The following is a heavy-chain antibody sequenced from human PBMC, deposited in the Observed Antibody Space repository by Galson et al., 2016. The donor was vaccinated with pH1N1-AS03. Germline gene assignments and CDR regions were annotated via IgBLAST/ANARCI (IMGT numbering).Heavy chain of an antibody. CDR3: AKWSYRFDSSGYVGYFDP. CDR2: ISSSGATT. J-gene: IGHJ2*01. CDR1: GFTFNNFA. D-gene: IGHD3-22*01. Sequence: SLRLSCAASGFTFNNFAMGWVRQAPGKGLEWVSGISSSGATTNYADSVRGRFTISRDTSKKTMHLQMNSLRVEDTALYYCAKWSYRFDSSGYVGYFDPWGRGTLVTVS. V-gene: IGHV3-23*01.